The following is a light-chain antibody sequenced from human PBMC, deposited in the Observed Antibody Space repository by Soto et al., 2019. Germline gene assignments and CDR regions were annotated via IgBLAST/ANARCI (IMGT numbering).Light chain of an antibody. V-gene: IGLV3-21*02. CDR3: QVWDSSSDLVV. J-gene: IGLJ2*01. Sequence: SYELTQSPSVSVAPGQTARINCEEDNIGTKSVHWYQQKPGQAPVLLVYDDNDRPSGTPERFSGSNSGNTATLAISRVEAGDEADYYCQVWDSSSDLVVFGGGTKLTVL. CDR1: NIGTKS. CDR2: DDN.